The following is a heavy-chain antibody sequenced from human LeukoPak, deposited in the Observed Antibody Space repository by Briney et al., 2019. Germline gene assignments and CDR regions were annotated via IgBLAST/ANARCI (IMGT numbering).Heavy chain of an antibody. V-gene: IGHV3-30-3*01. CDR3: ARGLVGAYFDY. Sequence: GGSLRLSCAASGFTFSRYAMHWVRQAPGKGLEWVAVISYDGNNQYYADSVKGRFTISRDNSKNTLYLQMNSLRAEDTAVYYCARGLVGAYFDYWGQGTLVTVSS. J-gene: IGHJ4*02. CDR1: GFTFSRYA. CDR2: ISYDGNNQ. D-gene: IGHD1-26*01.